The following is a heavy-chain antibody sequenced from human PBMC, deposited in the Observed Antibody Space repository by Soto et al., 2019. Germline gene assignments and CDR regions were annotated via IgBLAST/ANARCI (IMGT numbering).Heavy chain of an antibody. CDR1: GFTFSSYG. CDR2: IWYDGSNK. J-gene: IGHJ6*02. D-gene: IGHD6-13*01. CDR3: ARDLLGSIAAARRDYYYYGMDV. Sequence: GGSLRLSCAASGFTFSSYGMHWVRQAPGKGLEWVAVIWYDGSNKYYADSVKGRFTISRDNSKNTLYLQMNSLRAEDTAVYYCARDLLGSIAAARRDYYYYGMDVWGQGTTVTVSS. V-gene: IGHV3-33*01.